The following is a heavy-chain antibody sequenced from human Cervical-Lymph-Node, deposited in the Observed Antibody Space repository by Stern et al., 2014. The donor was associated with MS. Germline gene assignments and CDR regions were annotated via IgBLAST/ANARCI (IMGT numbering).Heavy chain of an antibody. V-gene: IGHV3-23*01. CDR1: GFTFSSHA. D-gene: IGHD6-19*01. Sequence: EVHLLESGGTLVQPGGSLRLSCAASGFTFSSHAMSWVRQAPGKGLEWVSVISGSDGSTFYADSVKGRFTISRDNSKNTLFLQMNSLRAEDTAVYYCAKVYGSGPFDYWGQGTLVTVSS. J-gene: IGHJ4*02. CDR3: AKVYGSGPFDY. CDR2: ISGSDGST.